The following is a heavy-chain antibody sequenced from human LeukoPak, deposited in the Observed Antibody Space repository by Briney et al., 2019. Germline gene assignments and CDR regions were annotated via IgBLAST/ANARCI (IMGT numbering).Heavy chain of an antibody. CDR2: IKQDGSDK. CDR1: GLTFSTYW. J-gene: IGHJ5*02. Sequence: GGSLRLSCAASGLTFSTYWMSWVRQAPGKGLEGVANIKQDGSDKYYVDSVKGRFTISRDNAQSSLYLRMGSLRPEDPAVYYCARMGGSYWGREVNWFDPWGQGTLVAVSS. CDR3: ARMGGSYWGREVNWFDP. D-gene: IGHD7-27*01. V-gene: IGHV3-7*01.